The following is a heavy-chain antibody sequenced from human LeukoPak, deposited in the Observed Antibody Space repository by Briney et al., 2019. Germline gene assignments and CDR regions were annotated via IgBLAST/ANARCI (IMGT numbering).Heavy chain of an antibody. CDR3: ASGAYCSGGGCENWFDP. J-gene: IGHJ5*02. Sequence: SQTETLTCAISGDSVSSTSAAWNWIRLSPSRGLEWLGRTYYNSRWYYDYGVSVKGRITVSPDTSKNQFSLQLKSVTPGDSAVYYCASGAYCSGGGCENWFDPWGKGT. CDR2: TYYNSRWYY. D-gene: IGHD2-8*02. V-gene: IGHV6-1*01. CDR1: GDSVSSTSAA.